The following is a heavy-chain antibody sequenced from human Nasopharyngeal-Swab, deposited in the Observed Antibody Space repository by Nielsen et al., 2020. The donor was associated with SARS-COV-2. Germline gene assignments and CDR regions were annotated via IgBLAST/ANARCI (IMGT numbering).Heavy chain of an antibody. J-gene: IGHJ4*02. CDR2: ISAYNGNT. Sequence: SVKVSCTASGYTFTSYGISWVRQAPGQGLEWMGWISAYNGNTNYAQKLQGRVTMTTDTSTSTAYMELRSLRSDDTAVYYCARDISDIVVVPAAWDYWGQGTLVTVSS. CDR3: ARDISDIVVVPAAWDY. CDR1: GYTFTSYG. V-gene: IGHV1-18*01. D-gene: IGHD2-2*01.